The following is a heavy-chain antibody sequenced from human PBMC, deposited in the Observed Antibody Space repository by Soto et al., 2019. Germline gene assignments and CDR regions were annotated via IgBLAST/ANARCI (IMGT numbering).Heavy chain of an antibody. D-gene: IGHD6-13*01. V-gene: IGHV3-33*01. CDR2: IWYDGTDK. CDR3: ARDSGSSQYNWFDP. Sequence: LVESGGGVVQPGRSLRLSCAASGSTFSGYGMHWVRQAPGEGLEWVAVIWYDGTDKYYADSVKGRFAISRDNSENTLYLQMNSLRVEDTAVYYCARDSGSSQYNWFDPWGQGTLVTVSS. J-gene: IGHJ5*02. CDR1: GSTFSGYG.